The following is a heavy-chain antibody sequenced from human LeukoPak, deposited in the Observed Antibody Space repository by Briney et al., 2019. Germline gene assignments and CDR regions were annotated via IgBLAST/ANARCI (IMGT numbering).Heavy chain of an antibody. CDR3: ATDPAVDTAMAPGY. J-gene: IGHJ4*02. D-gene: IGHD5-18*01. CDR2: FDPEDGET. V-gene: IGHV1-24*01. CDR1: GYTLTELS. Sequence: GASVKVSCKVSGYTLTELSMHWVRQAPGKGLEWMGGFDPEDGETIYAQKFQGRVTMTEDTSTDTAYMELSSLRSEDTAVYYCATDPAVDTAMAPGYWGQGTLVTVSS.